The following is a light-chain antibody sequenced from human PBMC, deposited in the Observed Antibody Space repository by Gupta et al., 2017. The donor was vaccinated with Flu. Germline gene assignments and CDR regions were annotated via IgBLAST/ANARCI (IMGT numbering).Light chain of an antibody. CDR3: SSYTSTTTFYG. CDR1: SIDVGNSDY. CDR2: DVS. J-gene: IGLJ1*01. V-gene: IGLV2-14*01. Sequence: QSALTQPASVSGSPGHSITISCTVTSIDVGNSDYVSWYQQDPGKAPKLLIYDVSNRPSGVSSRFSGSKSGNTASLTISGVQAEDETDYYCSSYTSTTTFYGFGTGTKVTVL.